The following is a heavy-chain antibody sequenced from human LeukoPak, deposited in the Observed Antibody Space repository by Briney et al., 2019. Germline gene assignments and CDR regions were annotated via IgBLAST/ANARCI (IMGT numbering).Heavy chain of an antibody. CDR3: ARTGSYTNWFDP. Sequence: PSETLSLTCTVSGGPISSYYWSWIRQPPGKGLEWIGYIYYSGSTNYNPSLKSRVTISVDTSKNQFSLKLSSVTAADTAVYYCARTGSYTNWFDPWGQGTLVTVSS. CDR1: GGPISSYY. V-gene: IGHV4-59*08. D-gene: IGHD3-10*01. CDR2: IYYSGST. J-gene: IGHJ5*02.